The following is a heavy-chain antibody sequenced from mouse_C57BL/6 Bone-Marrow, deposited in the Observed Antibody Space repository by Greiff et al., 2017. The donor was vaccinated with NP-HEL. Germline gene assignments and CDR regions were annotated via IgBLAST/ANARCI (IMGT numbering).Heavy chain of an antibody. CDR1: GYTFTSYW. CDR2: IYPGSGSI. Sequence: QVQLQQPGAELVKPGASVKMSCKASGYTFTSYWITWVKQRPGQGLEWIGDIYPGSGSINYNEKFKSKATLTVDTSSSTAYMQLSSRTSEDSAVYYCARPNYDYDSAMDYWGQGTSVTVSS. J-gene: IGHJ4*01. D-gene: IGHD2-4*01. V-gene: IGHV1-55*01. CDR3: ARPNYDYDSAMDY.